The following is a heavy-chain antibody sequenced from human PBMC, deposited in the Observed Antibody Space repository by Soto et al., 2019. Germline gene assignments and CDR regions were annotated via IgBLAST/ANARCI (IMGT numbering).Heavy chain of an antibody. Sequence: QVQLVQSGAEVKKPGSSVKVSCKASGGTFSSYTISWVRQAPGQGLEWMGRIIPIRGIANYAQKFQGRVAIAADKSTSTAYMELSSLRSEDTAVYYCAREEYSSSLYYFDYWGQGTLVTVSS. CDR2: IIPIRGIA. J-gene: IGHJ4*02. D-gene: IGHD6-13*01. CDR1: GGTFSSYT. CDR3: AREEYSSSLYYFDY. V-gene: IGHV1-69*08.